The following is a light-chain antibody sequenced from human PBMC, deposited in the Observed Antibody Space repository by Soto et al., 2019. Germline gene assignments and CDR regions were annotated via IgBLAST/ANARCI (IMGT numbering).Light chain of an antibody. CDR1: SSDVGAYNY. J-gene: IGLJ1*01. CDR2: EVS. Sequence: QAALTQPPSASGSPGQSVTISCTGTSSDVGAYNYVSWYQQLPGKAPKLIIYEVSNRPSGGPERFAGSKSGNTASLTVSGLQAEDEADYYCTSYAGTYSLFYGFGPGTKVTVL. CDR3: TSYAGTYSLFYG. V-gene: IGLV2-8*01.